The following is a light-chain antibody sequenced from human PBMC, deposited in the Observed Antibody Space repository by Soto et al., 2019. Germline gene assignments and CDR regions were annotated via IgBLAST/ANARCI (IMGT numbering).Light chain of an antibody. J-gene: IGKJ3*01. Sequence: DIQMTQSTSTLSASVGDRATITCRASQSISSWLAWYQQKPGKAAKLLIYKASSLESGVPSRFSGSGSGTEFTLTISSLQPDDFATYYCQQYNSFTFGPGTKVDI. CDR2: KAS. V-gene: IGKV1-5*03. CDR1: QSISSW. CDR3: QQYNSFT.